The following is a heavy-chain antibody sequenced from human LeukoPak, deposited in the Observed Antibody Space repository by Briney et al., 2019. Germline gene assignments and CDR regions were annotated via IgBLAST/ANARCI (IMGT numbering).Heavy chain of an antibody. CDR1: GFPFSSYS. V-gene: IGHV3-48*02. D-gene: IGHD5-12*01. CDR2: ISNSASTI. Sequence: GGSLRLSCAASGFPFSSYSMNWIRQAPGKGLEWVSNISNSASTIYYADSVTGRFTISRDNAKNSLYLQMNSLRDEDTAVYYCARDPVATSRFDYWGQGTLVTVSS. J-gene: IGHJ4*02. CDR3: ARDPVATSRFDY.